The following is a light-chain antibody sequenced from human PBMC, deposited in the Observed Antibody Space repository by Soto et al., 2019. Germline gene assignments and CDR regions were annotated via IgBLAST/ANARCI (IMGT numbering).Light chain of an antibody. J-gene: IGLJ3*02. Sequence: QSVLTQPPSVSGAPGQRVTISCTGSSSNIGAGYDVHWYQQLPGTAPKLLIYGNSNRPSGVPDRFSGSKSGTSASLATGLQAEDEADYYCRSYDSSLSGSVFGGGTKLTVL. CDR1: SSNIGAGYD. CDR2: GNS. V-gene: IGLV1-40*01. CDR3: RSYDSSLSGSV.